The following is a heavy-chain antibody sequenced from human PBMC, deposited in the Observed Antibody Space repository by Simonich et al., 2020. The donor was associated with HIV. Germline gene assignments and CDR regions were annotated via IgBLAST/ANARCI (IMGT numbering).Heavy chain of an antibody. D-gene: IGHD3-3*01. CDR3: AGSLRFLESFDI. Sequence: QLQLQESGPGLVKPSETLSLTCTVYGGPFSGYYWSWIRQPPGKGLGWIVYIYHGGSTNHNPPRKSRGTMSVDTSKNQFSLKLSSVTAADTAVYYGAGSLRFLESFDIWGQGTMVTVSS. J-gene: IGHJ3*02. CDR1: GGPFSGYY. V-gene: IGHV4-59*12. CDR2: IYHGGST.